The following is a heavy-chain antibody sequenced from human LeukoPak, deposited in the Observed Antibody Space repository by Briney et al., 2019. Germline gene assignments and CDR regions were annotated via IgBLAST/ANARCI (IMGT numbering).Heavy chain of an antibody. CDR1: GVSISRSDSY. J-gene: IGHJ1*01. V-gene: IGHV4-39*01. CDR2: IYYSGRT. D-gene: IGHD3-22*01. CDR3: ARRRYYDGSGYLE. Sequence: NTSETLSLTCSVSGVSISRSDSYWDWIRQPPGKGLEWIGTIYYSGRTYYSPSLKSRVTMSVDTPNNQFSLNLRSVTAADTAVYYCARRRYYDGSGYLEWGQGTLLSVSS.